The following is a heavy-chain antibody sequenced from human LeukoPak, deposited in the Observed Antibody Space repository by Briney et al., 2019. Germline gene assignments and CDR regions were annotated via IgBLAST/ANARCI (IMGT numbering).Heavy chain of an antibody. Sequence: GSLRPSCAASGFTLSSYAMNWVRQAPGKGLEWVSAISGSGGSTYYADSVKGRFTISRDNSKNTLYLQMNSLRAEDTAVYYCAKDLVAGSYLEYFQHWGQGTLVTVSS. J-gene: IGHJ1*01. CDR3: AKDLVAGSYLEYFQH. D-gene: IGHD3-10*01. CDR2: ISGSGGST. CDR1: GFTLSSYA. V-gene: IGHV3-23*01.